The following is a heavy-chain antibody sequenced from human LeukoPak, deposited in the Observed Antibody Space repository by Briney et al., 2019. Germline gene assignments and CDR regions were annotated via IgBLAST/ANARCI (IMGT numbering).Heavy chain of an antibody. V-gene: IGHV3-48*02. J-gene: IGHJ4*02. CDR2: ISSTSSTI. CDR3: ARSRGNDY. Sequence: GSLRLSCAASGFTVSSTYMNWVRQAPGKGLEWISYISSTSSTIEYADSVKGRFTISRDNAKNSLYLQMNSLRDEDMAVYYCARSRGNDYWGQGTLVTVSS. CDR1: GFTVSSTY.